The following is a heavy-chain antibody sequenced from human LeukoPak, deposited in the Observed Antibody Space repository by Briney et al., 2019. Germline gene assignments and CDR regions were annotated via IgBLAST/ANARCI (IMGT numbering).Heavy chain of an antibody. Sequence: GGSLRLSCAASGFTFSSYEMNWVRQAPGKGLEWVSYISSSGSTIYYADSVKGRFTISRDNAKNSLYLQMNSLRAEDTAVYYCARGFRGYSHDAFDIWGQGTMVTVSS. J-gene: IGHJ3*02. D-gene: IGHD3-22*01. V-gene: IGHV3-48*03. CDR2: ISSSGSTI. CDR1: GFTFSSYE. CDR3: ARGFRGYSHDAFDI.